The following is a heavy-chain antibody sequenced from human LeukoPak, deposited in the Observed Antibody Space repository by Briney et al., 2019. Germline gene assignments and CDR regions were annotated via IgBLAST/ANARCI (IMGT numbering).Heavy chain of an antibody. J-gene: IGHJ5*02. D-gene: IGHD6-13*01. V-gene: IGHV4-30-2*01. Sequence: PSQTLSLTCAVSGGSISRGGYSWSWIRQPPGKGLEWIGYIYHSGSTYCNPSLKSRVTISVDRSKSQFSLKLSPVTAADTAVYYCARARVPIAAAGTGWFDRWGQGTLVTVSS. CDR1: GGSISRGGYS. CDR3: ARARVPIAAAGTGWFDR. CDR2: IYHSGST.